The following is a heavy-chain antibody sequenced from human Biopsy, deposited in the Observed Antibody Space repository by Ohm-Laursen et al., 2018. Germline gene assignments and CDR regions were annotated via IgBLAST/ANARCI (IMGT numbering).Heavy chain of an antibody. CDR2: INSGSTHI. V-gene: IGHV3-21*01. D-gene: IGHD1-26*01. J-gene: IGHJ3*02. Sequence: SLRLSCSASEFTFSTYSMNWVRQAPGKGLEWVSSINSGSTHIYYAASVRGRFAISRDNAENSLYLQMDSLRAEDTAVYYCARGHSGSHQRLDGFDMWGQGTMVTVSS. CDR1: EFTFSTYS. CDR3: ARGHSGSHQRLDGFDM.